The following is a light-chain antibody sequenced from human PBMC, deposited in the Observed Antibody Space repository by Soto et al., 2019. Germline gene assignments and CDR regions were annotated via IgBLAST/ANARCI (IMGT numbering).Light chain of an antibody. J-gene: IGLJ1*01. V-gene: IGLV2-14*01. Sequence: QSALAQFASVSGSPGQSITISCTGTSIDVGGYNCVSWYQQHPDKAPKLLIYEVGNRPSGVSIRFSGSKSGNTASLTISGLQPEDEADYYCSSYTARGPRVFGTGTKVTVL. CDR1: SIDVGGYNC. CDR2: EVG. CDR3: SSYTARGPRV.